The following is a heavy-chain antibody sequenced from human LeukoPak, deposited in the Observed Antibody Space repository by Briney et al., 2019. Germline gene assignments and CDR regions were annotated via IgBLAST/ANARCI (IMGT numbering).Heavy chain of an antibody. CDR3: AKDRPPRYCSSTSCYRRDYYYYYGMDV. D-gene: IGHD2-2*02. Sequence: GGSLRLSCAASGFTFSSYAMSWVRQAPGKGLEWVSAISGSGGSTYYADSVKGRFTISRDNSKNTLYLQMNSLRAEDTAVYYCAKDRPPRYCSSTSCYRRDYYYYYGMDVWGQGTTVTVSS. CDR2: ISGSGGST. V-gene: IGHV3-23*01. CDR1: GFTFSSYA. J-gene: IGHJ6*02.